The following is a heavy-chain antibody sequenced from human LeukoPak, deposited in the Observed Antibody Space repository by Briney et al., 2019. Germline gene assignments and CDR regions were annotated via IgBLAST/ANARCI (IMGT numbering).Heavy chain of an antibody. CDR1: GFTFSSYA. J-gene: IGHJ6*02. CDR3: AKGHCSGGSCYLDYYYGMDV. CDR2: ISGSGGST. V-gene: IGHV3-23*01. Sequence: PGGSLRLSCAASGFTFSSYAMSWVRQAPGKGLEWVSAISGSGGSTYYADSVKGRFTISRDNSKNTLYLQMNSLRAEDTAVYYCAKGHCSGGSCYLDYYYGMDVWGQGTTVTVSS. D-gene: IGHD2-15*01.